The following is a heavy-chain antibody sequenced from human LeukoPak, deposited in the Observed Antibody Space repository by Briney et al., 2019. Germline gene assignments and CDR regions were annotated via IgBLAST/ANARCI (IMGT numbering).Heavy chain of an antibody. V-gene: IGHV4-4*07. D-gene: IGHD1-14*01. CDR2: IYTSGST. Sequence: SVTLSLTCTVSGGSISSYYWSWIRQPAGKGLEWIGRIYTSGSTNYNPSLKSRVTMSVDTSKNQFSLKLSSVTAADTAVYYCASSRLNHPVDYWGQGTLVTVSS. CDR3: ASSRLNHPVDY. CDR1: GGSISSYY. J-gene: IGHJ4*02.